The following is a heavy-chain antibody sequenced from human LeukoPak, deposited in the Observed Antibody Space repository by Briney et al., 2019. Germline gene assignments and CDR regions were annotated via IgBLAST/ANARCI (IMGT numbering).Heavy chain of an antibody. J-gene: IGHJ3*02. CDR3: AKDRGGTPQPFDAFDI. V-gene: IGHV4-59*11. CDR2: IYYSGGT. Sequence: SETLSLTCTVSGGSISSHYWSWIRQPPGKGLEWIGYIYYSGGTNYNPSLKSRVTISADTSKNQFSLKLSSVTAADTALYYCAKDRGGTPQPFDAFDIWGQGTMVTVSS. D-gene: IGHD2-15*01. CDR1: GGSISSHY.